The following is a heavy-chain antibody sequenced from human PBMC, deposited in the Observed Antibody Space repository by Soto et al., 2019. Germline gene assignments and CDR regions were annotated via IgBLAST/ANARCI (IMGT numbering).Heavy chain of an antibody. CDR2: INPNSGGT. D-gene: IGHD3-3*01. CDR1: GHTFTGYY. J-gene: IGHJ6*02. Sequence: ASVKVSCKASGHTFTGYYIHWVRQAPGQGLEWMGRINPNSGGTSYAQKFQGRVTMTRDTSTSTAYMELSRLRSDDTAVYYCARILYDFWSGYTPAVYYGMDVWGQGTTVTV. CDR3: ARILYDFWSGYTPAVYYGMDV. V-gene: IGHV1-2*02.